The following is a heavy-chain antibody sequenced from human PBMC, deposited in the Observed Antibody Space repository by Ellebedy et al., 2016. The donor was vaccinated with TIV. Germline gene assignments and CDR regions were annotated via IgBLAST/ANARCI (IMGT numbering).Heavy chain of an antibody. CDR1: GFTFSTYA. Sequence: GESLKISCAASGFTFSTYAMSWVRQAPGRGLEWVSTISDSGGGTYYTDSVKGRFTISRDNSKNTLYLQMNSLRAGDTAIYYCARLRYFGSGSYSDYWGQGTLVTVSS. V-gene: IGHV3-23*01. D-gene: IGHD3-10*01. CDR3: ARLRYFGSGSYSDY. CDR2: ISDSGGGT. J-gene: IGHJ4*02.